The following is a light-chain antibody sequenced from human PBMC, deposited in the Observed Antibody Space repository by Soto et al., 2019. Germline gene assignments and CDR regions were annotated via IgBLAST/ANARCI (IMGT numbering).Light chain of an antibody. CDR3: QQSFSPLPIA. Sequence: IQMSQSPSSLSASVEDRVTITCRASQNIFTYENWNQQKPGKAPRLLIFTASSLRSEVRSRFSGSGSGTDFTLTINTLPSEDFATYFCQQSFSPLPIAFGQGTRLEIK. CDR2: TAS. CDR1: QNIFTY. J-gene: IGKJ5*01. V-gene: IGKV1-39*01.